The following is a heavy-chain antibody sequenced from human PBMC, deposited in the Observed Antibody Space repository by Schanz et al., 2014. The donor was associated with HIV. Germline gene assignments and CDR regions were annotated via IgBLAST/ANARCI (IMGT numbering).Heavy chain of an antibody. J-gene: IGHJ4*02. V-gene: IGHV1-2*02. CDR1: GYTFTNYF. CDR3: ARGRYYGSEFDY. CDR2: INPNSGDT. D-gene: IGHD3-10*01. Sequence: QVQLVQSGAEVQKPGASVKVSCKASGYTFTNYFIHWVRQAPGQGLEWMGWINPNSGDTDYAQKFQGRVTMTRDTSISTAYMELSRLRSEDTAFYYCARGRYYGSEFDYWGQGTLVTVSS.